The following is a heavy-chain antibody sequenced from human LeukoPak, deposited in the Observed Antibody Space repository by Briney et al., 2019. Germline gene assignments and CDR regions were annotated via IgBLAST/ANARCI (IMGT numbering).Heavy chain of an antibody. J-gene: IGHJ5*02. CDR1: GGSSSGYY. D-gene: IGHD5-12*01. CDR2: INHSRST. Sequence: SETLSLTCVLYGGSSSGYYWSWIRQPPGKGLEWIGEINHSRSTNYNPSLKSRVTISVDTSKNQFSLKLSSVTAADTAVYYCARGWIVAARLDPWGQGTLVTVSS. V-gene: IGHV4-34*01. CDR3: ARGWIVAARLDP.